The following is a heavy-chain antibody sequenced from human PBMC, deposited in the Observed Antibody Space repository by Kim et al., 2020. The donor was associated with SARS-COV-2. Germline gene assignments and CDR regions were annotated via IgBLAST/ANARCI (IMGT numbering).Heavy chain of an antibody. CDR2: MNPIIGNT. CDR1: GDTFTSYD. J-gene: IGHJ4*02. Sequence: SVKVSCKASGDTFTSYDINWVRQATGQGLEWMGGMNPIIGNTSYAQKFQGRVTITADESTSTAYMELSSLRSEDTAVYYCAICGSGGVCYFDYWGQGTVVTVSS. CDR3: AICGSGGVCYFDY. D-gene: IGHD6-19*01. V-gene: IGHV1-69*13.